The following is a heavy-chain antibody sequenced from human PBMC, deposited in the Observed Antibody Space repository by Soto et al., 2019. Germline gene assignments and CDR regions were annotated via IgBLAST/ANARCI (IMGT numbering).Heavy chain of an antibody. V-gene: IGHV4-61*01. CDR3: VRGGRYDAFDI. CDR1: GGSVSSGSYY. CDR2: IYYSGST. J-gene: IGHJ3*02. Sequence: SETLSLTCTASGGSVSSGSYYWSWIRQPPGKGLEWIGYIYYSGSTNYNPSLKSRVTISVDTSKNQFSLKLSSVTAADTAVYYCVRGGRYDAFDIWGQGTMVTVSS. D-gene: IGHD1-1*01.